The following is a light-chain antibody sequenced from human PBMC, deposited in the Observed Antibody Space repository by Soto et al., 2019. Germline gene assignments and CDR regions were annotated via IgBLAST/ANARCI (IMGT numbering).Light chain of an antibody. V-gene: IGKV3-20*01. CDR1: QSLSGY. CDR2: GAS. CDR3: QQYVSLWT. J-gene: IGKJ1*01. Sequence: EIVLTQSPGTLSLSPGDRAALSCRASQSLSGYLAWYQQKPGQAPRLLIYGASSRATGIPDRFSGSGSGTDFTLTISRLEPEDFAEYYCQQYVSLWTFGQGTKVDI.